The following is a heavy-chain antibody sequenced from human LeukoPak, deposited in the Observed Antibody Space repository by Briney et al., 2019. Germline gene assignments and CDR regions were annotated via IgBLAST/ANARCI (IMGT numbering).Heavy chain of an antibody. Sequence: NPSETLSLPCTVSGGSISSSSYYLGWIRQPPGKGLEWIGGIYYSGSTYYNPSLKSRVTISVDTSKNQFSLKLSSVTAADTAVYYCASTVTTLVYRFLTRGYWGQGTLVTVSS. CDR3: ASTVTTLVYRFLTRGY. J-gene: IGHJ4*02. CDR1: GGSISSSSYY. D-gene: IGHD4-11*01. V-gene: IGHV4-39*01. CDR2: IYYSGST.